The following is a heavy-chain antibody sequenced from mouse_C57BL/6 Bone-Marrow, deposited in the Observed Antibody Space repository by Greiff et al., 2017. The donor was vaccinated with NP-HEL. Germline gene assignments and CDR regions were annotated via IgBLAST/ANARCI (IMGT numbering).Heavy chain of an antibody. CDR1: GYTFTSYG. D-gene: IGHD1-1*01. V-gene: IGHV1-81*01. CDR3: ARSGYYGSGYAMDY. CDR2: IYPRSGNT. J-gene: IGHJ4*01. Sequence: VKVVESGAELARPGASVKLSCKASGYTFTSYGISWVKQRTGQGLEWIGEIYPRSGNTYYNEKFKGKATLTADKSSSTAYMELRSLTSEDSAVYFCARSGYYGSGYAMDYWGQGTSVTVSS.